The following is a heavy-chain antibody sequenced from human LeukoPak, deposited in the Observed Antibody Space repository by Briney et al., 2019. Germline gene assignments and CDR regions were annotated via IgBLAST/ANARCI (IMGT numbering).Heavy chain of an antibody. V-gene: IGHV1-46*01. CDR2: INPSGGST. Sequence: ASVKVSCKASGYTFTSYYMHWVRQAPGQGLAWMGIINPSGGSTSYAQKFQGRVTMTRDTSTSTVYMELSSLRSEDTAVYYCARAVSLDYYGSGSYPLDYWGQGTLVTVSS. J-gene: IGHJ4*02. CDR3: ARAVSLDYYGSGSYPLDY. CDR1: GYTFTSYY. D-gene: IGHD3-10*01.